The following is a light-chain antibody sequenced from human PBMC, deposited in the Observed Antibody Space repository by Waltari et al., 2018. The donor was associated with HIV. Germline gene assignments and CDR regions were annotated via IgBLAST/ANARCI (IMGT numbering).Light chain of an antibody. CDR2: WAS. Sequence: DVVMTQSPDSLAVSLGERATTNCKSSQSLLYSSNNKNYLAWYQQKPGQPPQLLIYWASTRESGVPDRFSGSGSGTEFTLTISSLQAEDVAVYYCQQYYTTPWTFGQGTKVEIK. J-gene: IGKJ1*01. CDR1: QSLLYSSNNKNY. CDR3: QQYYTTPWT. V-gene: IGKV4-1*01.